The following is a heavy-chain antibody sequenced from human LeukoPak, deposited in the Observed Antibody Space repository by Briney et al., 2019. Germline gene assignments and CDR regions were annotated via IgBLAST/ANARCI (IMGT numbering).Heavy chain of an antibody. D-gene: IGHD3-22*01. V-gene: IGHV1-2*02. CDR3: ARECYDSSGDAFDI. J-gene: IGHJ3*02. CDR2: INPNSGGT. CDR1: GYTFTGYY. Sequence: GAPVKVSCKASGYTFTGYYMHWVRQAPGQGLEWMGWINPNSGGTNYAQKFQGRVTMTRDTSISTTYMELSRLRSDDTAVYYCARECYDSSGDAFDIWGQGTMVTVSS.